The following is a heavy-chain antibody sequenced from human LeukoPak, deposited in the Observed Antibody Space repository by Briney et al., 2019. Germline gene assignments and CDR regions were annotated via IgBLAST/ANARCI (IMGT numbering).Heavy chain of an antibody. CDR1: GFSFSNCS. Sequence: GGSLRLSCAASGFSFSNCSMNWVRQAPGKGLEWVSSISSSSTYIYYADPLEGRFTVSRDNVRNSLYLQMNSLRAEDTAVYYCAGDYEGNLAFDIWGQGTMVTVSS. D-gene: IGHD4-23*01. CDR2: ISSSSTYI. CDR3: AGDYEGNLAFDI. J-gene: IGHJ3*02. V-gene: IGHV3-21*01.